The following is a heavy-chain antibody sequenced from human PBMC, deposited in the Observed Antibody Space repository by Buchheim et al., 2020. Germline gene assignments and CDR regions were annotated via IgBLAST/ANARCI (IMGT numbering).Heavy chain of an antibody. CDR1: GGSISSGGYS. D-gene: IGHD3-10*01. J-gene: IGHJ6*02. CDR3: ARGLHGSGSRYGMDV. Sequence: QVQLQESGPGLVKPSQTLSLTCAVSGGSISSGGYSWSWIRQPPGKGLEWIGYIYYSGSTYYNPSLKSRVTISVDTSKNQFPLKLSSVTAADTAVYYCARGLHGSGSRYGMDVWGQGTT. CDR2: IYYSGST. V-gene: IGHV4-30-4*07.